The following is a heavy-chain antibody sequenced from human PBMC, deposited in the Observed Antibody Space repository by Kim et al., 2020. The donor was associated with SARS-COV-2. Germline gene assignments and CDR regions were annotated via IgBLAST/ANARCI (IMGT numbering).Heavy chain of an antibody. D-gene: IGHD3-10*01. Sequence: YAQKFQGRVTMARDKPTTTVYMELSSLRSEDTAMYYCARSYASGSYGHDYWGQGTLVTVSS. J-gene: IGHJ4*02. V-gene: IGHV1-46*01. CDR3: ARSYASGSYGHDY.